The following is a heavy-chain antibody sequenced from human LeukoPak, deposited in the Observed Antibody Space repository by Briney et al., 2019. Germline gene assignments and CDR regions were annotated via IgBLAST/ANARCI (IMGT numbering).Heavy chain of an antibody. J-gene: IGHJ4*02. CDR3: ARGDYGGGFDY. CDR2: ISGYNGDT. Sequence: ASVKVSCKASGYTFTSYGITWVRQAPGQGLEWMGWISGYNGDTKYPQKVQGRVTVTTDTSTSTAYMELRSLSLDDTAVYYCARGDYGGGFDYWGQGTLVTVSS. CDR1: GYTFTSYG. D-gene: IGHD4-23*01. V-gene: IGHV1-18*01.